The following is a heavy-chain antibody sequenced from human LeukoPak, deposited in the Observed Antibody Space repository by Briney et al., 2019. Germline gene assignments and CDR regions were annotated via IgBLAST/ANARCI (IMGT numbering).Heavy chain of an antibody. CDR2: ISSTAYTI. D-gene: IGHD3-9*01. CDR1: GFTFSDSY. CDR3: ARGYNDILTGTPDY. J-gene: IGHJ4*02. Sequence: GGSLRLSCAASGFTFSDSYMTWIRQAPGKGLEWVSYISSTAYTIYYADSVKGQFTISRDNAKNSLYLQMNSLRAEDTAVYYCARGYNDILTGTPDYWGQGTLVTVSS. V-gene: IGHV3-11*04.